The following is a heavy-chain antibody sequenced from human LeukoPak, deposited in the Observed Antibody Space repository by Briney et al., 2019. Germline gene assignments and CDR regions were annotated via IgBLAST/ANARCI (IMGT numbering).Heavy chain of an antibody. CDR2: TYYRSKWSN. Sequence: SQTLSLTCAISGDSVSSNTAAWNSIRQSPSRGLEWLGRTYYRSKWSNDYAVSVKSRITINPATSKNQFSLLLNSVTPEDTAVYYCARDWYGGSYYRFDYWGQGTLVTVSS. CDR3: ARDWYGGSYYRFDY. CDR1: GDSVSSNTAA. J-gene: IGHJ4*02. V-gene: IGHV6-1*01. D-gene: IGHD1-26*01.